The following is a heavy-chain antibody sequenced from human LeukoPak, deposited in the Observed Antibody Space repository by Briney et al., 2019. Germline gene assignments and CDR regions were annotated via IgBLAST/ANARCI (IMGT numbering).Heavy chain of an antibody. V-gene: IGHV4-59*11. CDR2: IYYSGST. CDR3: ARQGITIFGLFDY. J-gene: IGHJ4*02. D-gene: IGHD3-3*01. CDR1: GGSISSHY. Sequence: KTSETLSFTGTVSGGSISSHYWSWIRQPPGKGLEWIGYIYYSGSTNYNPSLKSRVTISVDTSKNQFSLKLSSVTAADTAVYYCARQGITIFGLFDYWGQGTLVTVSS.